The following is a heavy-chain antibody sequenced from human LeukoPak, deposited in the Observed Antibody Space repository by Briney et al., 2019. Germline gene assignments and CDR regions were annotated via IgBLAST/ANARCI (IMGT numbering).Heavy chain of an antibody. CDR3: ARQQQLDL. CDR2: IYFTGTT. V-gene: IGHV4-59*08. Sequence: SETLSLTCTVSVGSINSYYWSWIRQPPGKGLEWIGHIYFTGTTNYNPSLKTRVTIAVDTSKNQFSLKLNSVTAADTAVYYCARQQQLDLWGQGILVTVSS. D-gene: IGHD6-13*01. J-gene: IGHJ4*02. CDR1: VGSINSYY.